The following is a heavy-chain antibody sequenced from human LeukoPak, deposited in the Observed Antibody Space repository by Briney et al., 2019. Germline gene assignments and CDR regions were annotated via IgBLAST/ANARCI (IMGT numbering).Heavy chain of an antibody. CDR1: GGSINSYY. V-gene: IGHV4-59*08. J-gene: IGHJ4*02. D-gene: IGHD6-13*01. Sequence: SETLSLTCTLSGGSINSYYWIWIRQTPGKGLEWVGYSYYSGSTNYNPSLKSRVTISVDTSKNQFSLKLSSVTAADTAVYYCARHTDIAALSSLNYWGQGTLVTVSS. CDR3: ARHTDIAALSSLNY. CDR2: SYYSGST.